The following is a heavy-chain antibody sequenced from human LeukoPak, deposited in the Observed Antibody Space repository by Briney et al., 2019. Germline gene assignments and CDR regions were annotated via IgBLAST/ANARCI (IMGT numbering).Heavy chain of an antibody. CDR2: IAEDGSNE. J-gene: IGHJ4*02. Sequence: GGSLRLSCAASGFTFSSYGMHCVRQAPGKGLEWVAFIAEDGSNEKYTDSVKGRFTISRDNSKNTLYLQMNSLRAEDTAVYYCANNGGVAVAGSFDNWGQGTLVTVSS. CDR3: ANNGGVAVAGSFDN. CDR1: GFTFSSYG. V-gene: IGHV3-30*18. D-gene: IGHD6-19*01.